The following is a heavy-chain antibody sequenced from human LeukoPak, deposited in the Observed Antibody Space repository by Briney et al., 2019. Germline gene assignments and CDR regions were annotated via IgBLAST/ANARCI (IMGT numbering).Heavy chain of an antibody. CDR3: ARGAMGYCSGGSCYHTRKYNWFDP. CDR2: INHSGST. D-gene: IGHD2-15*01. CDR1: GGSFSGYY. J-gene: IGHJ5*02. V-gene: IGHV4-34*01. Sequence: PSETLSLTCAVYGGSFSGYYWSWIRQPPGKGLEWIGEINHSGSTNYNPSLKSRVTISVDTSKNQFSLKLSSVTAADTAVYYCARGAMGYCSGGSCYHTRKYNWFDPWGQGTLVTVSS.